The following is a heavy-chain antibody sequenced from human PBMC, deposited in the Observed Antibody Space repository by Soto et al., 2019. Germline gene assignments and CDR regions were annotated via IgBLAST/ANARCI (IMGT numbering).Heavy chain of an antibody. CDR1: GFSFSTYP. Sequence: EVQLLESGGGLGQPGGSLRRSCATSGFSFSTYPMRWVRQAPGKGLEWVTAISANGRGTSYADSVKGRFTILRDNSKNTLFLQMNSLRADDTAVYFCVKKRSYDRTNYDHFDYWGQGTLVTVSS. CDR2: ISANGRGT. V-gene: IGHV3-23*01. J-gene: IGHJ4*02. D-gene: IGHD3-22*01. CDR3: VKKRSYDRTNYDHFDY.